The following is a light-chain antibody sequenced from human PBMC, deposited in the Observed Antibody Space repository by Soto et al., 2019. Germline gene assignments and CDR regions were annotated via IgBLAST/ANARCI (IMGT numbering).Light chain of an antibody. CDR3: SSYTGSSTLDV. Sequence: QSALAQPASVSGSPGQSITIFCTGTSSDIGGYNYVSWYQQHPGKAPRLIIYEVSNRPSGVSNHFSGSKSGNTASLTISGLQTEDEADYYCSSYTGSSTLDVFGTGTKVTVL. J-gene: IGLJ1*01. V-gene: IGLV2-14*01. CDR2: EVS. CDR1: SSDIGGYNY.